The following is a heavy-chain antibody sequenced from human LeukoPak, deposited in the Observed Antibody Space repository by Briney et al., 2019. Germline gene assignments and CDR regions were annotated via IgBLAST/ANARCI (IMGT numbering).Heavy chain of an antibody. J-gene: IGHJ6*03. CDR2: IYSGGST. V-gene: IGHV3-53*01. CDR3: ARVYYGSGSLHYYYYYMDV. Sequence: GSLRLSCAASGFTFDDYGMSWVRQAPGKGLEWVAIIYSGGSTYYAGSVKGRFTISRDNSKNTLYLQMNSLRVEDTAVYYCARVYYGSGSLHYYYYYMDVWGKGTTVTISS. D-gene: IGHD3-10*01. CDR1: GFTFDDYG.